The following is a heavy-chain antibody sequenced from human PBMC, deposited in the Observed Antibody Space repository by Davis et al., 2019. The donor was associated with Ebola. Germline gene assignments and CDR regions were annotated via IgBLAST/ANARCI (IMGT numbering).Heavy chain of an antibody. J-gene: IGHJ4*02. CDR2: INHSGST. Sequence: MPSETLSLTCAVYGGSFSGYYWSWIRQPPGKGLEWIGEINHSGSTNYNPSLKSRVTISVDTSKNQFSLKLSSVTAADTAVYYCAKERGLGHIVVVTAETPLDYWGQGTLVTVSS. CDR1: GGSFSGYY. V-gene: IGHV4-34*01. CDR3: AKERGLGHIVVVTAETPLDY. D-gene: IGHD2-21*02.